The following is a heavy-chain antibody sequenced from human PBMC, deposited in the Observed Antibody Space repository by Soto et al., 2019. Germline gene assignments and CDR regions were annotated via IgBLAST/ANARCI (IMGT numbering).Heavy chain of an antibody. J-gene: IGHJ5*02. CDR1: GGSISSSNW. V-gene: IGHV4-4*02. D-gene: IGHD6-19*01. CDR2: IYHSGST. CDR3: AGDQEQWLVERGWFDP. Sequence: QVQLQESGPGLVKPSGTLSLTCAVSGGSISSSNWWSWVRQPPGKGLEWIGEIYHSGSTNYNPSLKRRVTISVDKSKNQFSRKLSSVTAADTAVYYCAGDQEQWLVERGWFDPWGQGTLVTVSS.